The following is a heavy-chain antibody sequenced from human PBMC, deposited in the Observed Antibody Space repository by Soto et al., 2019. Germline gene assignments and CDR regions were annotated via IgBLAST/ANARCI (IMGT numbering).Heavy chain of an antibody. CDR3: ARDPTPTTNYYYYYYMDV. J-gene: IGHJ6*03. Sequence: GGSLRLSCAASGFTFSSYGMHWVRQAPGKGLEWVAVIWYDGSNKYYADSVKGRFTISRDNSKNTLYLQMNSLRAEDTAVYYCARDPTPTTNYYYYYYMDVWGKGTTVTVSS. CDR2: IWYDGSNK. D-gene: IGHD4-17*01. V-gene: IGHV3-33*01. CDR1: GFTFSSYG.